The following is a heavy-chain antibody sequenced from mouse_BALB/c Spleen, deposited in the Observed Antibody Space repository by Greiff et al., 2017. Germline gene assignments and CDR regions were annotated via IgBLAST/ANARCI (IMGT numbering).Heavy chain of an antibody. Sequence: EVKLVESGGGLVKPGGSLKLSCAASGFTFSSYAMSWVRQTPEKRLEWVASISSGGSTYYPDSVKGRFTISRDNARNILYLQMSSLRSEDTAMYYCADYDWFAYWGQGTLVTVSA. CDR3: ADYDWFAY. V-gene: IGHV5-6-5*01. CDR2: ISSGGST. CDR1: GFTFSSYA. J-gene: IGHJ3*01. D-gene: IGHD2-4*01.